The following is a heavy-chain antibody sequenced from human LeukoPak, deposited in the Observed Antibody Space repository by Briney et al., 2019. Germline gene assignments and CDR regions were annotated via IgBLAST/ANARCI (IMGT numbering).Heavy chain of an antibody. V-gene: IGHV4-39*01. CDR2: IYYSGST. CDR3: ARLHYYDSSGYFDVGWFDP. CDR1: GGSISSGSYY. Sequence: PSETLSLTCTVSGGSISSGSYYWGWIRQPPGKGLEWIGSIYYSGSTYYNPSLKSRVTISVDTSKNQFSLKLSSVTAADTAVYYCARLHYYDSSGYFDVGWFDPWGQGTLVTVSS. J-gene: IGHJ5*02. D-gene: IGHD3-22*01.